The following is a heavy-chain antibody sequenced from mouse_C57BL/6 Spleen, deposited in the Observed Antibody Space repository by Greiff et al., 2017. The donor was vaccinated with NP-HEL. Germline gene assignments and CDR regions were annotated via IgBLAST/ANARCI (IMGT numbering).Heavy chain of an antibody. CDR2: IYPGDGDT. D-gene: IGHD2-14*01. Sequence: QVQLQQSGPELVKPGASVKISCKASGYAFSSSWMNWVKQRPGKGLEWIGRIYPGDGDTNYNGKFKGKATLTADKSSSTAYMQLSSLTSEDSAVYFCARGHREGYYFDYWGQGTTLTVSS. CDR3: ARGHREGYYFDY. J-gene: IGHJ2*01. V-gene: IGHV1-82*01. CDR1: GYAFSSSW.